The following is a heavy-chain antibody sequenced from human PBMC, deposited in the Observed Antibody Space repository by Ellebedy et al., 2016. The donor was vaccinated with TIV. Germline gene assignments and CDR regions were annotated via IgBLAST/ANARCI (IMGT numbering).Heavy chain of an antibody. V-gene: IGHV4-30-2*01. CDR3: ARRIRGPSGDWFDP. CDR1: GGSISSGGYS. D-gene: IGHD3-10*01. Sequence: SETLSLTXAVSGGSISSGGYSWSWIRQPPGKGLEWIGYIYHSGSTYYNPSLKSRVTISVDRSKNQFSLKLSSVTAADTAVYYCARRIRGPSGDWFDPWGQGTLVTVSS. J-gene: IGHJ5*02. CDR2: IYHSGST.